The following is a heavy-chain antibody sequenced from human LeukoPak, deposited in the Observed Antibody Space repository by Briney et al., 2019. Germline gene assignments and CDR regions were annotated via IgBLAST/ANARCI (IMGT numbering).Heavy chain of an antibody. CDR1: GYTFTGYY. J-gene: IGHJ5*02. V-gene: IGHV1-2*02. CDR2: INPNSGGT. Sequence: EASVKVSCKASGYTFTGYYMHWVRQAPGQGLEWMGWINPNSGGTNYAQKFQGRVTMTRDTSISTAHMELGRLRSDDTAVYYCARGPYSSGWYNWFDPWGQGTLVTVSS. CDR3: ARGPYSSGWYNWFDP. D-gene: IGHD6-19*01.